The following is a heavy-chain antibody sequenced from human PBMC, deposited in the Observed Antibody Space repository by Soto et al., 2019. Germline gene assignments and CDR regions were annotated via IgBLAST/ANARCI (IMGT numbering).Heavy chain of an antibody. CDR1: GGSISSSSYY. CDR3: AADGAGYQLLWRTARDQGWFDP. D-gene: IGHD2-2*01. J-gene: IGHJ5*02. Sequence: PSETLSLTCTVSGGSISSSSYYWGWICQPPGKGLEWIGSIYYSGSTYYNPSLKSRVTISVDTSKNQFSLKLSSVTAADTAVYYCAADGAGYQLLWRTARDQGWFDPWGQGTLVTVS. V-gene: IGHV4-39*01. CDR2: IYYSGST.